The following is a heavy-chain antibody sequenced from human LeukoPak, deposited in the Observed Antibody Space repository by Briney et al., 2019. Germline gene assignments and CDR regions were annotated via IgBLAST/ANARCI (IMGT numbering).Heavy chain of an antibody. V-gene: IGHV1-2*04. J-gene: IGHJ5*02. Sequence: ASVKVSCKASGYTFTGYYMHWVRQALGQGLEWMGWINPNSGGTNYAQKFQGWVTMTRDTSISTAYMELSRLRSDDTAVYYCARGQDIVVVPAATNWFDPWGQGTLVTVSS. CDR2: INPNSGGT. D-gene: IGHD2-2*01. CDR3: ARGQDIVVVPAATNWFDP. CDR1: GYTFTGYY.